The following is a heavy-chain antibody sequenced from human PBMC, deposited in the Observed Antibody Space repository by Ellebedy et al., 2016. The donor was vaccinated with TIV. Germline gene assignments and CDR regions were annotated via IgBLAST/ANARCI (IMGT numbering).Heavy chain of an antibody. Sequence: AASVKVSCKASGYTFTSFDINWMRQATGPGLEWMGWVNLNSGNTGYAQKFQGRVTMTRNTSISTAYMELSRLRSEDTAVYYCARPMTTVTPRGYFDNWGQGTLVTVAS. CDR1: GYTFTSFD. CDR2: VNLNSGNT. J-gene: IGHJ4*02. CDR3: ARPMTTVTPRGYFDN. V-gene: IGHV1-8*01. D-gene: IGHD4-17*01.